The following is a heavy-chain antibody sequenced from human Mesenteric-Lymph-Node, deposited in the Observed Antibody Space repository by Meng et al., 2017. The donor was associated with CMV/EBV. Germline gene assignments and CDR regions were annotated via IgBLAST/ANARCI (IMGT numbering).Heavy chain of an antibody. CDR1: GGSISNSNYY. D-gene: IGHD6-6*01. Sequence: SETLSLTCIVSGGSISNSNYYWGWFRQSPGKGLEWIGNIHYSGSTYYNPSLTSRVTVSLDTSKNQFSLWLSSVAAADTAVYYCVSHGSSGSDYWGQGTPVTVSS. V-gene: IGHV4-39*01. J-gene: IGHJ4*02. CDR3: VSHGSSGSDY. CDR2: IHYSGST.